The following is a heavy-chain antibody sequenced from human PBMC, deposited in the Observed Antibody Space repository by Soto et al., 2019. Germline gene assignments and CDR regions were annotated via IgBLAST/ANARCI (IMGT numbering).Heavy chain of an antibody. CDR3: ARDDTYYYDSSGYYYPY. CDR2: ISAYNGNT. J-gene: IGHJ4*02. Sequence: QVQLVQSGAEVKKPGASLKVSCKASGYTFTSYGISWVRQAPGQGLEWMGWISAYNGNTNYAQKLQGRVTMTTDTSTSTAYMELRSLRSDDTAVYYCARDDTYYYDSSGYYYPYWGQGTLVTVSS. D-gene: IGHD3-22*01. V-gene: IGHV1-18*01. CDR1: GYTFTSYG.